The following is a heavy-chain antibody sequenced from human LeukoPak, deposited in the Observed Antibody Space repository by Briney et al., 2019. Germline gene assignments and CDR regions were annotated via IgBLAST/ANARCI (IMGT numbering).Heavy chain of an antibody. CDR3: AREGWQWLVHAFDI. D-gene: IGHD6-19*01. Sequence: PSETLSLTCTVSGGSISSSNYYWSWIRQPAGKGLEWIGRIYTSGTTNYNPSLKSRVTISVDTSKNQFSLKLSSVTAADTAEYYCAREGWQWLVHAFDIWGQGTMVTVSS. J-gene: IGHJ3*02. CDR2: IYTSGTT. V-gene: IGHV4-61*02. CDR1: GGSISSSNYY.